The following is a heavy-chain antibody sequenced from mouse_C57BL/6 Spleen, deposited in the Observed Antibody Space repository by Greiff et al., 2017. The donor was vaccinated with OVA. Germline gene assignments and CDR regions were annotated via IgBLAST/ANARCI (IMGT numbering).Heavy chain of an antibody. D-gene: IGHD2-3*01. CDR2: IWSGGST. V-gene: IGHV2-5*01. CDR3: AKTGDDGCCDGYFDV. CDR1: GFSLTSYG. Sequence: QVQLQQSGPGLVQPSQSLSITCTASGFSLTSYGVHWVRQSPGKGLEWLGVIWSGGSTDYNAAFMSRLSITKDNSKSQVFFKMNSLQASDTAIYYCAKTGDDGCCDGYFDVWGKGTTVTVSS. J-gene: IGHJ1*03.